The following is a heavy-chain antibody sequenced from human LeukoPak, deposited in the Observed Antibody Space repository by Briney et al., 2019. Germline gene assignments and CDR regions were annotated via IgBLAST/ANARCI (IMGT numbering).Heavy chain of an antibody. CDR2: MNPNSGNT. CDR1: GYTFTSYD. V-gene: IGHV1-8*01. Sequence: ASVKVSCKASGYTFTSYDINWVRQATGQGLEWMGWMNPNSGNTGYAQKFQGRVTMTRNTSISTAYMELSSLRSEDTAVYYCATPYCTSTSCYTSWFDPWGQGTLATVSS. CDR3: ATPYCTSTSCYTSWFDP. J-gene: IGHJ5*02. D-gene: IGHD2-2*01.